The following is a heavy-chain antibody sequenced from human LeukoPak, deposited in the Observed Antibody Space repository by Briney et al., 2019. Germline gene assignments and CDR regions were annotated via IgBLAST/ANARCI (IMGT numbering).Heavy chain of an antibody. J-gene: IGHJ4*02. Sequence: ASVKVSRKASGYTLNDYYIHWVRQAPGQGLEWMGWINPNSGGTNYAQKFQGRVTMTRDTSISTDYMELRRLTSDDTAVYYCARDGDGRINFDYWGQGTLVTVSS. CDR2: INPNSGGT. CDR1: GYTLNDYY. V-gene: IGHV1-2*02. D-gene: IGHD2-21*01. CDR3: ARDGDGRINFDY.